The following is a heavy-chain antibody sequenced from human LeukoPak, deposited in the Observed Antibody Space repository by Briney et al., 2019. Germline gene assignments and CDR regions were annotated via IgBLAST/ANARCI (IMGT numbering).Heavy chain of an antibody. J-gene: IGHJ5*02. Sequence: GGSLRLSCAASGFIFSSYGMHSVRQAPGKGLERVAFIRYDGSNKYYADSVKGRFTISRDNSKNTLYLQMNSLRAEDTAVYYCAKDFYSSSWYGFSNWFDPWGQGTLVTVSS. V-gene: IGHV3-30*02. CDR2: IRYDGSNK. D-gene: IGHD6-13*01. CDR1: GFIFSSYG. CDR3: AKDFYSSSWYGFSNWFDP.